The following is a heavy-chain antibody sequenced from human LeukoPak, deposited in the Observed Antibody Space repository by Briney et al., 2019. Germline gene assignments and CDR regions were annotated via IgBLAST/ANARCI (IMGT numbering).Heavy chain of an antibody. J-gene: IGHJ4*02. V-gene: IGHV3-7*03. CDR1: GFTFSSYW. D-gene: IGHD3-10*01. CDR2: IKQDGSEK. CDR3: AREDYFTMVRGAYDY. Sequence: PGGSLRLSCAASGFTFSSYWMSWVRQAPGKGLEWVANIKQDGSEKYYVDSVKGRFTISRDNAKNSLYLQMNSLRAEDTAVYYCAREDYFTMVRGAYDYWGQGTLVTVSS.